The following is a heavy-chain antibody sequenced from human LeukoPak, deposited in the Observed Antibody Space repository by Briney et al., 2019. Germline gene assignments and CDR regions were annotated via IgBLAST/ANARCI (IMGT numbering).Heavy chain of an antibody. D-gene: IGHD3-10*01. Sequence: SETLSLTCTVSGGSISSSIYYWGWIRQPPGKGLEWIGTIYYSGSTYYSPSLKSRVTIPVDTSKNQFSLKLSSVTAADTAVYYCARQGGDSMVRGVIKDWFDPWGQGTLVTVSS. CDR1: GGSISSSIYY. J-gene: IGHJ5*02. CDR3: ARQGGDSMVRGVIKDWFDP. V-gene: IGHV4-39*01. CDR2: IYYSGST.